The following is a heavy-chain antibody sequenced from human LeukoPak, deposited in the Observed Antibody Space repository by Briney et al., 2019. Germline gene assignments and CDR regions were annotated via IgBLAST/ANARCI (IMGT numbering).Heavy chain of an antibody. CDR3: AKYNIGWNFGS. Sequence: PGGSLRLSGTASGLTLSTAWMSWVRQAPGKGLEWVGRIKSKTEGGTTDYAAPVKGRFTISIDDSKNTLYLQMNSLTTGDTAVYYCAKYNIGWNFGSWGQGTLVTVSS. J-gene: IGHJ4*02. V-gene: IGHV3-15*01. D-gene: IGHD6-19*01. CDR1: GLTLSTAW. CDR2: IKSKTEGGTT.